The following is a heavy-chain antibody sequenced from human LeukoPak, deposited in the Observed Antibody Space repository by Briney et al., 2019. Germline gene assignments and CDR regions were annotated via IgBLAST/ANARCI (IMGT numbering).Heavy chain of an antibody. CDR3: ARVADYDFWSGYYTGVTHYYMDV. CDR1: GYTFIGYY. V-gene: IGHV1-18*04. D-gene: IGHD3-3*01. J-gene: IGHJ6*03. CDR2: ISAYNGNT. Sequence: EASVKVSCKTSGYTFIGYYMHWVRQAPGQGLEWMGWISAYNGNTNYAQKLQGRVTMTTDTSTSTAYMELRSLRSDDTAVYYCARVADYDFWSGYYTGVTHYYMDVWGKGTTVTVSS.